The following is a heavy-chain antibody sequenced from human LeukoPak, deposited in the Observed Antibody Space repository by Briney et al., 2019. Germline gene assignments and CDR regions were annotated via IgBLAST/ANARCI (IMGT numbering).Heavy chain of an antibody. J-gene: IGHJ4*02. D-gene: IGHD3-16*02. V-gene: IGHV3-48*01. Sequence: GGSLRLSCAASGFTFSSYDMNWVRQAPGKGLEWVSYISTISSTKYYADSVKGRFTISRDSSKNTLYLQMNSLRAEDTAVYYCAKGDGSLVMDFWGQGTLVTVSS. CDR3: AKGDGSLVMDF. CDR2: ISTISSTK. CDR1: GFTFSSYD.